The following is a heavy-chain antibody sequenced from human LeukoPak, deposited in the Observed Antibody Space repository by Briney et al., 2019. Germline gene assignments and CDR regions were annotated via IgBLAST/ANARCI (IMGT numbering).Heavy chain of an antibody. V-gene: IGHV4-4*07. J-gene: IGHJ4*02. CDR1: GGSISSYY. CDR2: IYTSGST. CDR3: ARDDCGGDCYSVY. D-gene: IGHD2-21*01. Sequence: SETLSLTCTVSGGSISSYYWSWIRQPAGKGLEWMGRIYTSGSTNYNPSLKSRVPMSVAPSKNQSSLTLSSVTAAATAVYYCARDDCGGDCYSVYWGQGTLVTVSS.